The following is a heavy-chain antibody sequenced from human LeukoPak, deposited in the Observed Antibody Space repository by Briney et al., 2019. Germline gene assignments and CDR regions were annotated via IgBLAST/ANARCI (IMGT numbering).Heavy chain of an antibody. D-gene: IGHD1/OR15-1a*01. CDR1: GYIFTNFA. CDR3: ARGNTIPLAWFDP. CDR2: ISAYNGDT. Sequence: ASVKLSCTASGYIFTNFAVSWVRQAPGQGLEWMGWISAYNGDTDYAQKFQGRLTMTTDTATSTAYMELRSLRSDDTAVYYCARGNTIPLAWFDPWGQGTLVTVSS. V-gene: IGHV1-18*01. J-gene: IGHJ5*02.